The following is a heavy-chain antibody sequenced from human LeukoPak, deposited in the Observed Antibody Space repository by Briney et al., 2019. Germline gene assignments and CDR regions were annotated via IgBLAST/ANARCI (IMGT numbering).Heavy chain of an antibody. CDR2: ISSSGSTI. Sequence: PGGSLRLSCAASGFTFSDYYMSWIRQAPGKGLSGVSYISSSGSTIYYADSVKGRFTISRDNAKNSLYLQMHSLRAEDTAVYYCARSRATEYDIWGQGTMVTVSS. CDR3: ARSRATEYDI. CDR1: GFTFSDYY. V-gene: IGHV3-11*01. D-gene: IGHD2-21*02. J-gene: IGHJ3*02.